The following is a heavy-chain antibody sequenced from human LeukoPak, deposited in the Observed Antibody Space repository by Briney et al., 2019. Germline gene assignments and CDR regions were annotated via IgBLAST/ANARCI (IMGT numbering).Heavy chain of an antibody. CDR2: MNPNSGNT. D-gene: IGHD6-13*01. J-gene: IGHJ4*02. CDR3: ARAKSIAAAGTFGY. Sequence: ASVKVSCKASGYTFTSYDINWVRQATGQGLEWMGWMNPNSGNTGYAQKFQGRVTITRNTSISTAYKELSSLRSEDTAVYYCARAKSIAAAGTFGYWGQGTLVTVSS. V-gene: IGHV1-8*03. CDR1: GYTFTSYD.